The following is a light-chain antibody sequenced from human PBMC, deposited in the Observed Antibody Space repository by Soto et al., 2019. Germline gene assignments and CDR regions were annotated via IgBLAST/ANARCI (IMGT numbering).Light chain of an antibody. CDR3: ATWDDSLRGVL. J-gene: IGLJ2*01. CDR2: EVN. Sequence: QSALTQPASVSGSPGQSITISCTGSSSDVGSYKLVSWYQQHPGKAPKLMIYEVNKRPSGVPDRFSGSKSGTSASLAISGLRSEDEADYYCATWDDSLRGVLFGGGTKLTVL. CDR1: SSDVGSYKL. V-gene: IGLV2-14*02.